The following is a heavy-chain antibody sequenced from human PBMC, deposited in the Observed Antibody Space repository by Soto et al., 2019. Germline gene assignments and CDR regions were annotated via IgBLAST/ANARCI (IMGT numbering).Heavy chain of an antibody. CDR1: GYSFTSYA. J-gene: IGHJ5*02. Sequence: ASVKVSCKASGYSFTSYALHWVRQAPGQRLEWMGWINAANGNTKYSQKFQGRVTVTRDASATTAYMDLSSLTSEDTAVYYCARARGSGGYGDFSLSNWFDPWGQGTLVTVSS. CDR3: ARARGSGGYGDFSLSNWFDP. V-gene: IGHV1-3*01. D-gene: IGHD4-17*01. CDR2: INAANGNT.